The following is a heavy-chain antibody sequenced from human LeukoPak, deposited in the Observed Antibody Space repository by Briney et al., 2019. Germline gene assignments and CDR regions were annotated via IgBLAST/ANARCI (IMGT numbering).Heavy chain of an antibody. CDR1: GFTFSDYY. V-gene: IGHV3-11*04. CDR3: AYTAMVYPPNPDY. Sequence: GGSLRLSCAASGFTFSDYYMSWIRQAPGKGLEWVSYISSSGSTIYYADSVKGRFTISRDNAKNSLYQQMNSLRAEDTAVYYCAYTAMVYPPNPDYWGQGTLVTVSS. D-gene: IGHD5-18*01. J-gene: IGHJ4*02. CDR2: ISSSGSTI.